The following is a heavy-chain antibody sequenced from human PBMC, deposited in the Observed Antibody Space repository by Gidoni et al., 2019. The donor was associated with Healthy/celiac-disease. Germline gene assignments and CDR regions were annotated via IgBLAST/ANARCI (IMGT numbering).Heavy chain of an antibody. J-gene: IGHJ6*02. V-gene: IGHV1-69*01. CDR1: GGPFSSSA. CDR2: IIPIFGKE. CDR3: AREVVGATRYYYYYGMDV. Sequence: QVQRVQSGGEVKKPRSPVKVSCQASGGPFSSSAISWVRQAPGQGPEWMGGIIPIFGKENYAQKCQGSVTITAAESTSTAYMELSSLSSEDTAVYYCAREVVGATRYYYYYGMDVWGQGTTVTVSS. D-gene: IGHD1-26*01.